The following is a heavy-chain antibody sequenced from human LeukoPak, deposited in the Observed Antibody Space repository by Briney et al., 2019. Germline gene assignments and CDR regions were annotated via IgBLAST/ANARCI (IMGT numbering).Heavy chain of an antibody. V-gene: IGHV3-30*02. CDR1: GFTFSSYG. CDR3: AKDWEYSGYFSTCNDY. D-gene: IGHD5-12*01. CDR2: IRYDGSNK. J-gene: IGHJ4*02. Sequence: PGGSLRLSCAASGFTFSSYGMHWVRQAPGKGLEWVAFIRYDGSNKYYADSVKGRFTISRDNSKNTLYLQMNSLRAEDTAVYYCAKDWEYSGYFSTCNDYWGQGTLATVSS.